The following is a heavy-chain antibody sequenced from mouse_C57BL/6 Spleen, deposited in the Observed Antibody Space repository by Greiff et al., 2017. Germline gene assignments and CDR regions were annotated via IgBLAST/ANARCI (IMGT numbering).Heavy chain of an antibody. D-gene: IGHD1-1*01. Sequence: SGPELVKPGASVKMSCKASGYTFTDYNMHWVKQSHGKSLEWIGYINPNNGGTSYNQKFKGKATLTVNKSSSTAYMELRSLTSEDSAVYYCARHGSSYPAWFAYWGQGTLVTVSA. J-gene: IGHJ3*01. V-gene: IGHV1-22*01. CDR3: ARHGSSYPAWFAY. CDR2: INPNNGGT. CDR1: GYTFTDYN.